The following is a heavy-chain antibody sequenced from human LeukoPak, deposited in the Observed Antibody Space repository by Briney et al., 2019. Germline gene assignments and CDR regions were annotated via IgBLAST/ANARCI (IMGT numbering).Heavy chain of an antibody. D-gene: IGHD1-1*01. J-gene: IGHJ4*02. CDR3: ARAWKVDY. V-gene: IGHV3-74*01. Sequence: GGSLRLSCAASGFTFSNSWMHWVRQAPGKGLVWVSRINRDGSTTSYADSVKGRFTISRDNAKNTLYPQMNSLRAEDTAVYYCARAWKVDYWGQGTLVTVSS. CDR1: GFTFSNSW. CDR2: INRDGSTT.